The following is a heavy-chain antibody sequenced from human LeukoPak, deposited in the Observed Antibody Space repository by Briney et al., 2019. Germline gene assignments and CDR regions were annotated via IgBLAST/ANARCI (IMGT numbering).Heavy chain of an antibody. CDR3: ARGRDYDILTGYPNWFDP. CDR2: MNPNSGNT. V-gene: IGHV1-8*01. Sequence: ASVKVSCKASGYTFTSYDINWVRQATGQGLEWMGWMNPNSGNTGYAQKFQGRVTMTRNTSISTAYMELSSLRSEDTAVYYCARGRDYDILTGYPNWFDPWGQGTLVTVSS. CDR1: GYTFTSYD. D-gene: IGHD3-9*01. J-gene: IGHJ5*02.